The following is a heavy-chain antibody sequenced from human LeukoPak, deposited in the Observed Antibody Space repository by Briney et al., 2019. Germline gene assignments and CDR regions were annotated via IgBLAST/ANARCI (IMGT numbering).Heavy chain of an antibody. J-gene: IGHJ4*02. CDR2: ISSSGSTI. V-gene: IGHV3-11*04. CDR3: ARESGGIAAANIDY. Sequence: GGSLRLSCAASGFTFSDYYMSWIRQAPGKGLEWVSYISSSGSTIYYADSVKGRFTISRDNSKNTLYLQMNSLRAEDTAVYYCARESGGIAAANIDYWGQGTLVTVSS. CDR1: GFTFSDYY. D-gene: IGHD6-13*01.